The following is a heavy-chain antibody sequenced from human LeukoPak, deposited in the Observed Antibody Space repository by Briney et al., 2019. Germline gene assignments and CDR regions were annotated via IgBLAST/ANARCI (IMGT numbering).Heavy chain of an antibody. Sequence: GGSLRLSCAASGFTFSSYWMSWVHQAPGKGLECVANIKQDGSEKYYVDSVKGRFTISRDNAKNSLYLQMNSLRAEDTAVYYCARESMIVVVNAWGQGTLVTVPS. D-gene: IGHD3-22*01. CDR1: GFTFSSYW. CDR3: ARESMIVVVNA. V-gene: IGHV3-7*01. CDR2: IKQDGSEK. J-gene: IGHJ5*02.